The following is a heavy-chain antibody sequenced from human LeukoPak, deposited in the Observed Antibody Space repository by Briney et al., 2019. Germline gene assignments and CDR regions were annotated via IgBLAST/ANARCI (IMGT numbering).Heavy chain of an antibody. CDR1: GGSISSSSYY. CDR3: PRGHDDYGDYVQ. CDR2: IYYSGST. V-gene: IGHV4-39*07. J-gene: IGHJ4*02. D-gene: IGHD4-17*01. Sequence: PSETLSLTCTVSGGSISSSSYYWGWIRQPPGKGLEWIGSIYYSGSTYYNPSLKSRVTISVDTSKNQFSLKLSSVTAADTAVYYCPRGHDDYGDYVQWGQGNLVTVSS.